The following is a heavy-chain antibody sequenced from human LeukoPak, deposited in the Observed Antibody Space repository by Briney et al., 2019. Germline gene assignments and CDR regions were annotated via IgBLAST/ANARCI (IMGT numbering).Heavy chain of an antibody. CDR2: ISYDGSNK. D-gene: IGHD3-10*01. CDR3: AKDIEYGSGTPIAY. CDR1: GFTFSSYA. J-gene: IGHJ4*02. V-gene: IGHV3-30*04. Sequence: GGSLRLSCAASGFTFSSYAMHWVRQAPGKGLEWVAVISYDGSNKYYADSVKGRFTISRDNSKNTLFLQMNSLRAEDTAVYYCAKDIEYGSGTPIAYWGQGTLVTVSS.